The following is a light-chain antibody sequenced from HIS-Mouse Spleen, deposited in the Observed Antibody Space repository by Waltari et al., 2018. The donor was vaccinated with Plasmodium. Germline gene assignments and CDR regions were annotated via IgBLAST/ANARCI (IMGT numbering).Light chain of an antibody. CDR2: GAS. J-gene: IGKJ3*01. CDR3: QQYNNWSFT. CDR1: QSVSSN. Sequence: VMTQSPATLSLSPGERATPSCRASQSVSSNLAWYQQKPGQAPRLLIYGASTRATGIPARFSGSGSGTEFTLTISSLQSEDFAVYYCQQYNNWSFTFGPGTKVEIK. V-gene: IGKV3-15*01.